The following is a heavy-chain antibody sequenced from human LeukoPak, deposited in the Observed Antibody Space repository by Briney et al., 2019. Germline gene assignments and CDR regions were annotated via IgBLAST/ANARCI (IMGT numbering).Heavy chain of an antibody. Sequence: PSGTLSLTCAVSGGSISRDTWWTWVRQPPGKGPEWIGEIYHSGSTNYNPSLKSRVTISLDKSKNHFSLKLSSVTAADTAVYYCARGTGSAWYYYYYYMDVWGKGTTVTISS. J-gene: IGHJ6*03. D-gene: IGHD6-19*01. CDR1: GGSISRDTW. V-gene: IGHV4-4*02. CDR3: ARGTGSAWYYYYYYMDV. CDR2: IYHSGST.